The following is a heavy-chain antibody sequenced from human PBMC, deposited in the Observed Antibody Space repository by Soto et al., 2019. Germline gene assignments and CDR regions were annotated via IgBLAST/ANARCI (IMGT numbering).Heavy chain of an antibody. Sequence: QVQLQESGPGLVKPSETLSLTCTVSGGSISSYYWSWIRQPAGKGLEWIGCIYTSGSTNYNPSLKSRVTMSVDTSKNQFSLKLSSVTAADTAVYYCARSGKVPAEPYYYYGMDVWGQGTTVTVSS. CDR2: IYTSGST. CDR1: GGSISSYY. D-gene: IGHD2-2*01. CDR3: ARSGKVPAEPYYYYGMDV. V-gene: IGHV4-4*07. J-gene: IGHJ6*02.